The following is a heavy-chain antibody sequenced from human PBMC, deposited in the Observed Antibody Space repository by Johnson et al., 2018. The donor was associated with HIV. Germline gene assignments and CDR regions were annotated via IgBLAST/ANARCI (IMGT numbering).Heavy chain of an antibody. CDR1: GFTFSNAW. D-gene: IGHD1-26*01. V-gene: IGHV3-15*01. J-gene: IGHJ3*02. CDR2: IKSKTDGGTT. Sequence: EVQLVESGGGVVQPGRSLRLSCAASGFTFSNAWMSWVRQAPGKGLEWVGRIKSKTDGGTTDYAAPVKGRFTISRDDSKNTLYLQMNSLKTEDTAVYYCTTSVGATLRGAFDIWGQGTMVTVSS. CDR3: TTSVGATLRGAFDI.